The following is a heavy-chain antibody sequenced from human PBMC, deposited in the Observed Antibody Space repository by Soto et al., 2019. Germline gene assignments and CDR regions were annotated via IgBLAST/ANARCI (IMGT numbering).Heavy chain of an antibody. Sequence: QVQLVQSGAEVKKPGSSVKVSCKASGGTFSSYAISWVRQAPGQGLEWMGGIIPIFGTANYEQKFQGRVTITADESTSTAYMELSSLRSEDTAVYYCARDRGGGYQLHNPLGYWGQGTLVTVSS. CDR1: GGTFSSYA. D-gene: IGHD2-2*01. V-gene: IGHV1-69*01. CDR2: IIPIFGTA. CDR3: ARDRGGGYQLHNPLGY. J-gene: IGHJ4*02.